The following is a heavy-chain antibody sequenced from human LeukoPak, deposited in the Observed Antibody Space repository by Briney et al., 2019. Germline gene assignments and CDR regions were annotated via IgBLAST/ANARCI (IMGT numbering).Heavy chain of an antibody. J-gene: IGHJ6*03. CDR2: ICYSGST. Sequence: SETLSLTCTVSGGSISSYYWSWIRQPPGKGLEGIGYICYSGSTNYNPSLKSRVTISVDTSKNQFSLNLSSVTAADTDVYYCARDGSQGDSYGSLYYYYYMDVWGKGTTVTVSS. CDR1: GGSISSYY. D-gene: IGHD5-18*01. CDR3: ARDGSQGDSYGSLYYYYYMDV. V-gene: IGHV4-59*01.